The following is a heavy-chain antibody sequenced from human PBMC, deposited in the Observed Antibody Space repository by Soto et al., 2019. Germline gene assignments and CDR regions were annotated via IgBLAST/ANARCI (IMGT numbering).Heavy chain of an antibody. CDR2: IYHSGST. Sequence: PSETLSLTCAVSSGSISSSNWWSWVRQPPGKGLEWIGEIYHSGSTNYNPSLKSRVTISVDKSKNQFSLKLSSVTAADTAVYYCAREIRGMIFAWFDPWGQGTLVTVS. CDR1: SGSISSSNW. J-gene: IGHJ5*02. V-gene: IGHV4-4*02. CDR3: AREIRGMIFAWFDP. D-gene: IGHD3-16*01.